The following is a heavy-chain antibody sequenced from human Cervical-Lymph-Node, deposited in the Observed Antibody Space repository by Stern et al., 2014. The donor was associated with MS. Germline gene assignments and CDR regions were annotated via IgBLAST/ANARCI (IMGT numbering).Heavy chain of an antibody. V-gene: IGHV2-70*01. D-gene: IGHD1-26*01. Sequence: ESGPAVVKPTQTLTLTCTFSGFSLSSDGMCVTWIRQPPGKALEWLAPIAWTNDKYYNTSLKTRLTISKDTPKTQGVLTMTNIDPMDTATYYCARMVGATGYYYDVDVWGQGTTVTVSS. J-gene: IGHJ6*02. CDR3: ARMVGATGYYYDVDV. CDR2: IAWTNDK. CDR1: GFSLSSDGMC.